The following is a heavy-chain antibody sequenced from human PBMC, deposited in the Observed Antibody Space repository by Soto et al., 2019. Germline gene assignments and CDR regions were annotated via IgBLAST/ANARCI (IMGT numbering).Heavy chain of an antibody. J-gene: IGHJ4*02. V-gene: IGHV1-3*01. D-gene: IGHD5-18*01. Sequence: ASVKVSCKASGYTFTSYAMHWVRQAPGQRLEWMGWINADNGNTKYSQKFQGRVTITRDTSTSTAYMELRSLRSEDTAVYYCAKDYYRGYSYAHDYWGQGTLVTVSS. CDR3: AKDYYRGYSYAHDY. CDR2: INADNGNT. CDR1: GYTFTSYA.